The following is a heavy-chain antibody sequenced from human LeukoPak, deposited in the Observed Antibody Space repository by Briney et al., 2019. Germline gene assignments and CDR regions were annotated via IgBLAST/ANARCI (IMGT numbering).Heavy chain of an antibody. CDR3: AKLGRNYSPRGYFDY. J-gene: IGHJ4*02. V-gene: IGHV3-21*01. D-gene: IGHD1-7*01. Sequence: GGSLRLSCAASGFTFSSYTMNWVRQAPGKGLEWVSSISGSSTYIYYAASVKGRFTISRDNAKNSLYLQMNSLRAEDTAVYYCAKLGRNYSPRGYFDYWGQGTLVTVSS. CDR1: GFTFSSYT. CDR2: ISGSSTYI.